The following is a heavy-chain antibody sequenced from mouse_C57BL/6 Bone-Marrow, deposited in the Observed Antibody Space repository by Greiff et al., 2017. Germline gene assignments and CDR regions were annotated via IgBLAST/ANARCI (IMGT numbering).Heavy chain of an antibody. D-gene: IGHD1-1*01. CDR2: IYPGDGDT. V-gene: IGHV1-80*01. Sequence: QVQLQQSGAELVKPGASVKISCKASGYAFSSYWMNWVKQRPGTGLEWIGQIYPGDGDTNYNGKFKGKATLTADKSSSTAYMQLSSLTSEDSAVYFCAFITTVVGRWYFDVWGTGTTVTVSS. CDR3: AFITTVVGRWYFDV. CDR1: GYAFSSYW. J-gene: IGHJ1*03.